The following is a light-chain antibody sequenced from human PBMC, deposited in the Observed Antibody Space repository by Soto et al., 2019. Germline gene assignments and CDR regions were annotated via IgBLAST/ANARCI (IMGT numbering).Light chain of an antibody. CDR3: MQALHTPLT. Sequence: DLVMTQSPLSLPVTPGESASISCRSSQSLLHSSGNNYLDWYLQKPGQSPQLLIYLGSNRAPGVPDKFSGSGSGTDFTLKISRVEAEDVWVYYCMQALHTPLTFGGGTKVQIK. CDR1: QSLLHSSGNNY. J-gene: IGKJ4*01. V-gene: IGKV2-28*01. CDR2: LGS.